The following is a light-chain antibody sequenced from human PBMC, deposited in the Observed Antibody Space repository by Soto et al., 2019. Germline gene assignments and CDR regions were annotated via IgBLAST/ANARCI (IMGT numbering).Light chain of an antibody. CDR2: KAS. CDR1: QSIVNW. Sequence: DVQMTQSPSTLYASVGDRVTITYRASQSIVNWLAWYQQKPGKAPKLLIYKASSLESGVPSRFSGSGSGTEFTLTISSLQPDDFTTYYCQQYNNNWTFGQGTKVEIK. V-gene: IGKV1-5*03. CDR3: QQYNNNWT. J-gene: IGKJ1*01.